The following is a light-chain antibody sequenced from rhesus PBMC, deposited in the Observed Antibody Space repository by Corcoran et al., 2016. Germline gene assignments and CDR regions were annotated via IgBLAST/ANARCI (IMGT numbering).Light chain of an antibody. CDR3: QQYDNFPPT. CDR2: YTS. V-gene: IGKV1-66*01. Sequence: DIQMTQSPSSLSASVGDRATFTCRASQAIKNYVSWYQQKPGKAPNPLIFYTSSLETGVPSRFSGSRSGTDYILTISSLQPEDFATYYCQQYDNFPPTFGGGTKVDLK. J-gene: IGKJ4*01. CDR1: QAIKNY.